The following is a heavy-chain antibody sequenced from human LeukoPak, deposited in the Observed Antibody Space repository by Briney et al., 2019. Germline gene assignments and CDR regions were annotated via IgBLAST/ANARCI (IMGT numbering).Heavy chain of an antibody. J-gene: IGHJ4*02. V-gene: IGHV3-74*01. CDR2: IYNDGSTT. CDR1: GFMFSKSW. D-gene: IGHD6-13*01. Sequence: GGSLRLSCAASGFMFSKSWMHWVRQVPGKGLVWVARIYNDGSTTNYADSVKGRFAISRDNSKNTLYLQMNSLRAEDTAVYYCARGQWAAAGLPFDYWGQGTLVTVSS. CDR3: ARGQWAAAGLPFDY.